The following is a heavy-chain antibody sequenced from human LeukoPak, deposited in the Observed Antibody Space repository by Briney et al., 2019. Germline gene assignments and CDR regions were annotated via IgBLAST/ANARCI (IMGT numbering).Heavy chain of an antibody. J-gene: IGHJ4*02. CDR2: ISYDGGNK. CDR3: ARSYNYILNS. Sequence: GRSLRLSRAASGFTFSDYAMHWVRQAPGKGPEWVAFISYDGGNKYDADSVKGRFTISRDNSKNTLYLQMNSLRAEDTAVYYCARSYNYILNSWGQGTLVTVSS. CDR1: GFTFSDYA. D-gene: IGHD5-24*01. V-gene: IGHV3-30-3*01.